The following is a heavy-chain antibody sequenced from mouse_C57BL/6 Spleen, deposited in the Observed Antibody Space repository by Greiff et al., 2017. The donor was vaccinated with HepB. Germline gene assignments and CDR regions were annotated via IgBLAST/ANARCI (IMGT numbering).Heavy chain of an antibody. Sequence: DVQLVESGGDLVKPGGSLKLSCAASGFTFSSYGMSWVRQTPDKRLEWVATISSGGSYTYYPDSVKGRFTISRDNAKNTLYLQMSSLKSEDTAMYYCARHHDYDGFAYWGQGTLVTVSA. D-gene: IGHD2-4*01. CDR3: ARHHDYDGFAY. CDR2: ISSGGSYT. J-gene: IGHJ3*01. V-gene: IGHV5-6*01. CDR1: GFTFSSYG.